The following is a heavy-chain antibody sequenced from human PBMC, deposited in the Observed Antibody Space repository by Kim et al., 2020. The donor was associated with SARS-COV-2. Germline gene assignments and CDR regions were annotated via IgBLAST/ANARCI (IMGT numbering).Heavy chain of an antibody. D-gene: IGHD4-17*01. CDR2: T. CDR3: ARDDGRWFDP. Sequence: TNYTPSLMSRVTISVDTSKNQFSLKLSSVTAADTAVYYCARDDGRWFDPWGQGTLVTVSS. V-gene: IGHV4-59*01. J-gene: IGHJ5*02.